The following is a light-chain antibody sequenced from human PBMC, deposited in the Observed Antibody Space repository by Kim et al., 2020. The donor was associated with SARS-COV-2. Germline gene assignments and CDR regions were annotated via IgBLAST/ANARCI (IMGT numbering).Light chain of an antibody. J-gene: IGLJ2*01. CDR1: KLGDKY. Sequence: SYELTQPPSVSVSPGQTASITCSGDKLGDKYACWYQQKPGQSPVVLIYQDSKRPSGIPERFSGSNSGNTATLTISGTQAMDEADYYCQAWDSSTVVFGGGTQLTVL. CDR3: QAWDSSTVV. V-gene: IGLV3-1*01. CDR2: QDS.